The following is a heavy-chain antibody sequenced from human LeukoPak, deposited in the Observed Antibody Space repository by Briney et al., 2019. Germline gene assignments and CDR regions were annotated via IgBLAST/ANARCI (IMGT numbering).Heavy chain of an antibody. Sequence: GGSLRLSCAASGFTFDDYGMSWVRQAPGKGLEWVSGINWNGGSTGYADSVKGRFTISRDNAKNSLYLQMSSLRAEDTALYYCARLGDDCSSTSCYRLIDYWGQGTQVTVSS. CDR1: GFTFDDYG. D-gene: IGHD2-2*01. CDR3: ARLGDDCSSTSCYRLIDY. CDR2: INWNGGST. J-gene: IGHJ4*02. V-gene: IGHV3-20*04.